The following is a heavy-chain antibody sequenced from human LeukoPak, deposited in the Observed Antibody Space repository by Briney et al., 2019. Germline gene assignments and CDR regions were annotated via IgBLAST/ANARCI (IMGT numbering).Heavy chain of an antibody. CDR1: GYTFTSYG. Sequence: ASVKVSCKASGYTFTSYGISWVRQAPGQGLEWMGWINTNTGNPTYAQGFTGRFVFSLDTSVSTAYLQISSLKAEDTAVYYCARVWVYGSGRTNWFDPWGQGTLVTVSS. CDR2: INTNTGNP. V-gene: IGHV7-4-1*02. CDR3: ARVWVYGSGRTNWFDP. D-gene: IGHD3-10*01. J-gene: IGHJ5*02.